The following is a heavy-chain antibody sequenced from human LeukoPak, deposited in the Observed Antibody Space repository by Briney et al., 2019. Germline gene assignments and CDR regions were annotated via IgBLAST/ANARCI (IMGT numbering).Heavy chain of an antibody. CDR1: GGTFSSYA. CDR2: IIPIFGTA. J-gene: IGHJ5*02. CDR3: AQDYGDGWFDP. Sequence: GASVKVSCKASGGTFSSYAISWVRQAPGQGLEWMGGIIPIFGTANYAQKFQGRVTITRDTSASTAYMELSSLRSEDTAVYYCAQDYGDGWFDPWGQGTLVTVSS. V-gene: IGHV1-69*05. D-gene: IGHD4-17*01.